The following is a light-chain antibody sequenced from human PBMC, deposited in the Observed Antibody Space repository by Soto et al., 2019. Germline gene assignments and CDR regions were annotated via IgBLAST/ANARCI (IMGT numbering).Light chain of an antibody. CDR1: SSDVGGYNY. J-gene: IGLJ2*01. CDR2: EVT. CDR3: SSYTSSNTLI. Sequence: QSVLTQPASVSGSPGQSITISCTGTSSDVGGYNYVSWFQQSPGKALKVMIYEVTNRPSGVSNRFSGSKSGNTASLTISGLQAEDEADYYCSSYTSSNTLIFGGGTKVTVL. V-gene: IGLV2-14*01.